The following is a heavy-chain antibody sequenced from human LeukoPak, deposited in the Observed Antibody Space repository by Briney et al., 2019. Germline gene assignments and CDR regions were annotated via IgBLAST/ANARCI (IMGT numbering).Heavy chain of an antibody. D-gene: IGHD3-22*01. V-gene: IGHV4-4*07. CDR1: GGSISSYY. J-gene: IGHJ4*02. Sequence: SETLSLTCTVSGGSISSYYWSWIRQPAGKGLEWIGRIYTSGSTNYNPSLKSRVTISVDTSKNQFSLKLSSVTAADTAVYYCARRPYYDRYSYYFDYWGQGTLVTVSS. CDR3: ARRPYYDRYSYYFDY. CDR2: IYTSGST.